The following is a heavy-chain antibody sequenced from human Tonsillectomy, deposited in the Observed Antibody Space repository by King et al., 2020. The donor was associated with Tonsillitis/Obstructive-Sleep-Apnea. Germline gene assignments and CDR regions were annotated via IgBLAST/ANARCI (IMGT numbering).Heavy chain of an antibody. CDR3: ASDELIGEYYYYMDV. CDR1: GFTFSSYG. CDR2: IWYDGSNT. J-gene: IGHJ6*03. D-gene: IGHD2-21*01. Sequence: VQLVESGGGVVQPGGSLRLSCAASGFTFSSYGVHLVRQAPGKVLEWVALIWYDGSNTYYADFVRGRFTISRDNSKNTLYLQMSSLRAEDTAVYYCASDELIGEYYYYMDVWGKGTTVTVSS. V-gene: IGHV3-33*01.